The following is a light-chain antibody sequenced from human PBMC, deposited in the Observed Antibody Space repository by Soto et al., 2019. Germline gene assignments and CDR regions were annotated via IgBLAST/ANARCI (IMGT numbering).Light chain of an antibody. CDR2: EVS. J-gene: IGLJ2*01. V-gene: IGLV2-14*01. Sequence: QSVLTQPASVSGSPGQSITISCTGASSDVGNYNYVSWYLQYPGKAPKVIMYEVSNRPSGVSNRFSGSKSGNTASLTISGLQAVDEADYYCSSYTSTNTLVVGGGTQLTVL. CDR3: SSYTSTNTLV. CDR1: SSDVGNYNY.